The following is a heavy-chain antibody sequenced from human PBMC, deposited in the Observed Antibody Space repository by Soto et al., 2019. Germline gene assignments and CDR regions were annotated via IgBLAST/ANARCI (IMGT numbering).Heavy chain of an antibody. CDR2: INHSGST. V-gene: IGHV4-34*01. CDR1: GGSISDYS. J-gene: IGHJ5*02. CDR3: ARTDYSFDL. D-gene: IGHD2-15*01. Sequence: PSETLSLTCTVSGGSISDYSWSWIRQPPGKGLEWIGEINHSGSTNYNPSLMSRVTISIDTAKNQFSLNLNSVTAADTAVYFCARTDYSFDLWGQGTQVTVSS.